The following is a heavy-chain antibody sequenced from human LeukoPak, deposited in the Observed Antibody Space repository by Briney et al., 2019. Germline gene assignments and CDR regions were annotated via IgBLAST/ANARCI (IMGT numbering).Heavy chain of an antibody. Sequence: GGSLRLSCAASGFTFSTYSLTWVRQAPGKGLEWVSSINSDSRYIYYADSVKGRFTISRDNAKNSLYLQMNSLRAEDTAVYYCLYSNYAYWYFDLWGRGTLVTVSS. J-gene: IGHJ2*01. CDR2: INSDSRYI. D-gene: IGHD4-11*01. CDR3: LYSNYAYWYFDL. CDR1: GFTFSTYS. V-gene: IGHV3-21*01.